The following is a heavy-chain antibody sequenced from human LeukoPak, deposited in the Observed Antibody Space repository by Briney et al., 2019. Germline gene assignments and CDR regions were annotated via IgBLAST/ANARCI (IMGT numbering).Heavy chain of an antibody. V-gene: IGHV3-48*04. D-gene: IGHD3/OR15-3a*01. CDR3: VRDGLGSLPFDF. CDR1: GFTFSTHS. Sequence: GGSLRLSCAASGFTFSTHSMNWVRRAPGKGLEWVSYIGVGSSPIYYADSVRGRFTISRDNAKNSLLLQMNSLRAEDTAIYHCVRDGLGSLPFDFWGQGTPVTVSS. CDR2: IGVGSSPI. J-gene: IGHJ4*02.